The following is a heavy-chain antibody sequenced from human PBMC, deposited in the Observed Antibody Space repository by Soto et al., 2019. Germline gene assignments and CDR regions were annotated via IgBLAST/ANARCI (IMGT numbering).Heavy chain of an antibody. Sequence: SETLSLTCAVYGGSFSGYDWTWIRQPPGTGLEWIGEINHSGSTNYNPSLKSRVTISVDTSKNQFSLKLSSVTAADTAVYYCVRRYGGNFDYWGQGTLVTVSS. CDR2: INHSGST. CDR3: VRRYGGNFDY. J-gene: IGHJ4*02. CDR1: GGSFSGYD. D-gene: IGHD3-16*01. V-gene: IGHV4-34*01.